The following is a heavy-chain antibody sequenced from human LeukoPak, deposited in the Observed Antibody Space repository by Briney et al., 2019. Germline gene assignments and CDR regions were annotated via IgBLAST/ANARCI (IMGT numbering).Heavy chain of an antibody. D-gene: IGHD3-3*01. Sequence: PGGSLRLSCEASGFTFSDYGMGWVRQAPGKGLEWVSIISGRGDKTYYADSVKGRFTISRDNSKNTLYLQMNSLRAEDTAVYYCAKNSGVYYYGMDVWGQGTTVTVSS. J-gene: IGHJ6*02. V-gene: IGHV3-23*01. CDR2: ISGRGDKT. CDR3: AKNSGVYYYGMDV. CDR1: GFTFSDYG.